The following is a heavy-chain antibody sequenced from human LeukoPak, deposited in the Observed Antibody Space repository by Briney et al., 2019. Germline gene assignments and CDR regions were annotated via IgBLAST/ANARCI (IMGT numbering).Heavy chain of an antibody. D-gene: IGHD2-2*02. CDR2: INPSGGST. V-gene: IGHV1-46*01. Sequence: ASVKVSCEASGYTFTSYYMHWVRQAPGQGLEWMGIINPSGGSTSYAQKFQGRVTMTRDMSTSTVYMELSSLRSEDTAVYYCARELGYCSSTSCYNKEWFDPWGQGTLVTVSS. CDR3: ARELGYCSSTSCYNKEWFDP. CDR1: GYTFTSYY. J-gene: IGHJ5*02.